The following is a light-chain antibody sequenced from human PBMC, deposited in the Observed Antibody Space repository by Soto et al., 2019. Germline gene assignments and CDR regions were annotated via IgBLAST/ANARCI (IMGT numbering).Light chain of an antibody. V-gene: IGKV3-15*01. CDR2: GAS. CDR1: QSVSSN. J-gene: IGKJ5*01. CDR3: QQRSNWPPIT. Sequence: EIVMTQSPATLSVSPGERATLSCGASQSVSSNLAWYRQKPGQAPRLLIYGASTRATGIPARFSGFGSGTEFTLTISSLEPEDFAVYYCQQRSNWPPITFGQGTRLEI.